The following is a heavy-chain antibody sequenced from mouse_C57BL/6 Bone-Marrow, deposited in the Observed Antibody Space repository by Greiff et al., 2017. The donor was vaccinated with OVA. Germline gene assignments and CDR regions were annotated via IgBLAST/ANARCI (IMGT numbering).Heavy chain of an antibody. J-gene: IGHJ2*01. Sequence: EVQLQQSGPELVKPGASVKISCKASGYTFTDYYMNWVKQSHGKSLEWIGDINPNNGGTSYNQKFKGKATLTVDKSSSTAYMELRSLTSEDSAVYYCASPLYDGYYGYWGQGTTLTVSS. V-gene: IGHV1-26*01. CDR3: ASPLYDGYYGY. D-gene: IGHD2-3*01. CDR2: INPNNGGT. CDR1: GYTFTDYY.